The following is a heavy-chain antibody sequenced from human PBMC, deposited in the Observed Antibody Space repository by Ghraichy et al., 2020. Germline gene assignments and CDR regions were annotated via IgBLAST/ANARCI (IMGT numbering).Heavy chain of an antibody. CDR1: GFTFSDYY. CDR2: ISSSGSTI. V-gene: IGHV3-11*01. J-gene: IGHJ6*02. Sequence: GGSLRLSCAASGFTFSDYYMSWICQAPGKGLEWVSYISSSGSTIYYADSVKGRFTISRDNAKNSLYLQMNSLRAEDTAVYYCARGPPEKNYYYYGMDVWGQGTTVTVSS. CDR3: ARGPPEKNYYYYGMDV.